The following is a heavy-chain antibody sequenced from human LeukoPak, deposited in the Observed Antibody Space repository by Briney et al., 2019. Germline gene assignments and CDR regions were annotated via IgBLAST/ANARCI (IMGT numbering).Heavy chain of an antibody. Sequence: PGGSLRLSCAASGFTFSSYWMHWVRQAPGKGLVWVSRINSDGSSTTYADSVKGRFTISRDNSKYALYLQLDSLRAEDTAMYYCARDPSVAGMGRGYFDYWGQGILVTVSS. J-gene: IGHJ4*02. D-gene: IGHD6-19*01. CDR2: INSDGSST. CDR3: ARDPSVAGMGRGYFDY. V-gene: IGHV3-74*01. CDR1: GFTFSSYW.